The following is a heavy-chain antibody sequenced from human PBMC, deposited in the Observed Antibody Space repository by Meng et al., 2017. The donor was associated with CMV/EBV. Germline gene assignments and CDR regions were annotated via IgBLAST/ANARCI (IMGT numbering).Heavy chain of an antibody. CDR1: GGSISSYY. CDR3: ARGGLYYYDSSGHFDY. V-gene: IGHV4-4*07. CDR2: IYTSGST. D-gene: IGHD3-22*01. J-gene: IGHJ4*02. Sequence: LPGSGPGLVKPSQTLSRTCTVSGGSISSYYWSWIRQPAGKGLEWIGRIYTSGSTNYNPSLKSRVTMSVDTSKNQFSLKLSSVTAADTAVYYCARGGLYYYDSSGHFDYWGQGTLVTVSS.